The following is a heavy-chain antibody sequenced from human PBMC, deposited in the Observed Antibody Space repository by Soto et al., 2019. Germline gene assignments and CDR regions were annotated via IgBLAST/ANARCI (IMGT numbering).Heavy chain of an antibody. V-gene: IGHV3-48*02. CDR2: ISGSGSPI. Sequence: GGSLRLSCAASGFTFSPYSMNWVRQAPGKGLEWVSFISGSGSPIYYADSVKGRFTISRDNAKNSLYLQMNSLRDEDTAVYYCVRVRGYSYGYGDVWGQGTTVTVSS. CDR3: VRVRGYSYGYGDV. J-gene: IGHJ6*02. D-gene: IGHD5-18*01. CDR1: GFTFSPYS.